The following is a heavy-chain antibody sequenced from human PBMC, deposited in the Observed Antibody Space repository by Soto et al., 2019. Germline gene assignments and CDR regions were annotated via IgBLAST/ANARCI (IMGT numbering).Heavy chain of an antibody. D-gene: IGHD1-26*01. CDR3: ARVPGSYPGAFDI. CDR2: INAGNGNT. V-gene: IGHV1-3*01. CDR1: GYTFTSYA. Sequence: ASVKVSCKASGYTFTSYAMHWVRQAPGQRLEWMGWINAGNGNTKYSQKFQGKVTITRDTSASTAYMELSSLRSEDTAVYYCARVPGSYPGAFDIWGQGTMVTVSS. J-gene: IGHJ3*02.